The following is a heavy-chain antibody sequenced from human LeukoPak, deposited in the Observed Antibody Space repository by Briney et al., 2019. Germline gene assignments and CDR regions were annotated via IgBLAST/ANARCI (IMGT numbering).Heavy chain of an antibody. V-gene: IGHV3-30-3*01. CDR1: GFTFSSYA. D-gene: IGHD3-22*01. Sequence: GGSLRLSCAASGFTFSSYAMHWVRQAPGKGLEWVAVISYDGSNKYYADSVKGRFTISRDNAKNSLYLQMNSLRAEDTAVYYCARDEDSSGYYASCAFDIWGQGTMVTVSS. CDR3: ARDEDSSGYYASCAFDI. J-gene: IGHJ3*02. CDR2: ISYDGSNK.